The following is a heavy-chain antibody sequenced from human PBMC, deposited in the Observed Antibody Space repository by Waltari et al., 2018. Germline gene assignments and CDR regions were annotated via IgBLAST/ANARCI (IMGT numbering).Heavy chain of an antibody. CDR3: AKTGGSGTTRGYFQH. J-gene: IGHJ1*01. Sequence: EVQLVQSGAEVKKPGATVKISCKASGYTFTDYYMHWVQQAPGKGLEWMGRVDTEDGETIDAEKFQGRVTMTRDTSISTAYMGLSSLRSEDTAVYYCAKTGGSGTTRGYFQHWGQGTLVTVSS. CDR2: VDTEDGET. V-gene: IGHV1-69-2*01. D-gene: IGHD3-16*01. CDR1: GYTFTDYY.